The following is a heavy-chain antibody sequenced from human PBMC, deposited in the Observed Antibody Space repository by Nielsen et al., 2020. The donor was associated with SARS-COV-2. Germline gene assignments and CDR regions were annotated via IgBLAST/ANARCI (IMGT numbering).Heavy chain of an antibody. J-gene: IGHJ4*02. CDR2: ISWNSGSI. CDR3: AKVSDYGDYTLDY. D-gene: IGHD4-17*01. Sequence: GGSLRLSCAASGFTFDDYAMHWVWQAPGKGLEWVSGISWNSGSIGYADSVKGRFTISRDNAKNSLYLQMNSLRAEDTALYYCAKVSDYGDYTLDYWGQGTLVTVSS. CDR1: GFTFDDYA. V-gene: IGHV3-9*01.